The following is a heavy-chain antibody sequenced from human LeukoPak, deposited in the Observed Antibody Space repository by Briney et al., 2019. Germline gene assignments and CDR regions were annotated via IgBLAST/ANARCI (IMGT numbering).Heavy chain of an antibody. CDR2: ISSSGSTI. CDR3: ARGDDYGVFDY. D-gene: IGHD4-17*01. J-gene: IGHJ4*02. V-gene: IGHV3-48*03. CDR1: GFTFSSYE. Sequence: QPGGSLRLSCAASGFTFSSYEMNWVRQAPGKGLEWVSYISSSGSTIYYADSVKGRFTISRDNAKNSLYLQMNSLRAEDTAVYYRARGDDYGVFDYWGQGTLVTVSS.